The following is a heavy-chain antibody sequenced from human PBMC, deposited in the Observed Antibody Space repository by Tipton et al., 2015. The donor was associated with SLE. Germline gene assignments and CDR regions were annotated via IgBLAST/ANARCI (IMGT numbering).Heavy chain of an antibody. CDR2: IYYSGST. V-gene: IGHV4-39*07. Sequence: TLSLTCTVSGGSISSSSYYWGRICQPPGKGLEWIGSIYYSGSTYYNPSLKSRVTISVDTSKNQFSLKLSSVTAADTAVYYCARGLGQQWLGHAFDIWGQGTMVTVSS. CDR1: GGSISSSSYY. J-gene: IGHJ3*02. CDR3: ARGLGQQWLGHAFDI. D-gene: IGHD6-19*01.